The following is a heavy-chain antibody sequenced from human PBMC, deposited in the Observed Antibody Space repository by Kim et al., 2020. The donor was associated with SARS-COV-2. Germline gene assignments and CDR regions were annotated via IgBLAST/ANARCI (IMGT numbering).Heavy chain of an antibody. V-gene: IGHV1-46*01. CDR1: GYTFTSYY. CDR3: ARDPSSTHDYYYGMDV. CDR2: INPSGGST. J-gene: IGHJ6*02. Sequence: ASVKVSCKASGYTFTSYYMHWVRQAPGQGLEWMGIINPSGGSTSYAQKFQGRVTMTRDTSTSTVYMELSSLRSEDTAVYYCARDPSSTHDYYYGMDVCGQGTTVTVSS.